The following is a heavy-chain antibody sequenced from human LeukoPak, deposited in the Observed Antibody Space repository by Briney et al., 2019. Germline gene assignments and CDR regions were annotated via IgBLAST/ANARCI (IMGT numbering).Heavy chain of an antibody. CDR2: IYTSGST. CDR3: ARGNGYRNDPIWVDY. CDR1: GGSISSYY. V-gene: IGHV4-4*07. D-gene: IGHD5-18*01. J-gene: IGHJ4*02. Sequence: SETLSLTCTVSGGSISSYYWSWIRQPAGKGLEWIGRIYTSGSTNYNPSLKSRVTISVDTSKNQFSLKLSSVTAADTAVYYCARGNGYRNDPIWVDYWGQGTLVTVSS.